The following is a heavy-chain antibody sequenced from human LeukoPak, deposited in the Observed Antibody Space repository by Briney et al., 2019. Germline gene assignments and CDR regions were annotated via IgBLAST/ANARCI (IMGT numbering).Heavy chain of an antibody. D-gene: IGHD3-10*01. J-gene: IGHJ4*02. CDR1: GFTFSSYA. Sequence: GGSLRLSCAASGFTFSSYAMSWVRQAPGKGLEWVSSISSSSSYIYYADSVKGRFTISRDNAKNSLYLQMNSLRAEDTALYYCAKDMRPFYYGSGSYGPTFDYWGQGTLVTVSS. V-gene: IGHV3-21*04. CDR2: ISSSSSYI. CDR3: AKDMRPFYYGSGSYGPTFDY.